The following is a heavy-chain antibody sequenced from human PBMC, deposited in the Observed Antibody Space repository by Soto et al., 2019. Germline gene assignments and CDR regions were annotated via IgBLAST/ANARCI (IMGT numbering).Heavy chain of an antibody. CDR3: AKQLVRTGSDWFDP. D-gene: IGHD6-13*01. CDR1: GYTLTSYG. V-gene: IGHV1-18*04. Sequence: XSVKVSCKAVGYTLTSYGISWGRQAPGQGLEWMGWISAYNGNTNYAQKLQGRVTMTTDTSTSTAYMELRSLRSDDTAVYYCAKQLVRTGSDWFDPWGQGTLVTVSS. J-gene: IGHJ5*02. CDR2: ISAYNGNT.